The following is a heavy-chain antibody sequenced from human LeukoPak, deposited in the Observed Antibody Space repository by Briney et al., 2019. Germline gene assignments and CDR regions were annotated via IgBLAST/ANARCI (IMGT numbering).Heavy chain of an antibody. CDR1: GYTLTELS. CDR2: FDPEDGET. Sequence: ASVKVSCKVSGYTLTELSMHWVRQAPGKGLEWMGGFDPEDGETIYAQKFQGRVTMTRNTSISTAYMELSSLRSEDTAVYYCARWIQLWSGGYYYYGMDVWGQGTTVTVSS. CDR3: ARWIQLWSGGYYYYGMDV. J-gene: IGHJ6*02. V-gene: IGHV1-24*01. D-gene: IGHD5-18*01.